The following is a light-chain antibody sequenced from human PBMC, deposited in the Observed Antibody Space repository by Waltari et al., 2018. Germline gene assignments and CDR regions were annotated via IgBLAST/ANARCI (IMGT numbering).Light chain of an antibody. J-gene: IGLJ3*02. CDR2: VNSDGTH. V-gene: IGLV4-69*01. Sequence: QLVLTQSPSASASLGASIKPTCTLSSGHSSNIIPWPQQQPERGPRYLMKVNSDGTHSKGDDIPDRCSGSSSGAERYLTISSLQSEDEADYYCQTGGHGTWVFGGGTKVTVL. CDR1: SGHSSNI. CDR3: QTGGHGTWV.